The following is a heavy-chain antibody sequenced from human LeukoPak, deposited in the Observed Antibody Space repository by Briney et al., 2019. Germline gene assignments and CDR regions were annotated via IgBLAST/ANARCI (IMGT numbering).Heavy chain of an antibody. Sequence: PSETLSLTCTVSGGSISSGDYYWSWIRQPPGKGLEWIGYIYYSGSTYYNPSLKSRVTISVDTSKNQSSLKLSSVTAADTAVYYCARAIGLQVGATRWGQGTLVTVSS. D-gene: IGHD1-26*01. CDR3: ARAIGLQVGATR. J-gene: IGHJ4*02. CDR1: GGSISSGDYY. V-gene: IGHV4-30-4*01. CDR2: IYYSGST.